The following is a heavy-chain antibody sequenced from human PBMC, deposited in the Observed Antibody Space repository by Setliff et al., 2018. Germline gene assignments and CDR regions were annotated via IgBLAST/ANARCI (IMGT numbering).Heavy chain of an antibody. CDR2: IHPWGGSSEST. CDR1: GGPTIGYY. V-gene: IGHV4-59*08. CDR3: ARGLHSGTYWGTRPLGLDY. D-gene: IGHD1-26*01. J-gene: IGHJ4*02. Sequence: PSETLSLTCAVSGGPTIGYYWTWIRQAPGKGLEWIGYIHPWGGSSESTNYSPSLKSRITISLDKSKSQFSLKLTSVTAADTAVYYCARGLHSGTYWGTRPLGLDYWGQGSLVTVS.